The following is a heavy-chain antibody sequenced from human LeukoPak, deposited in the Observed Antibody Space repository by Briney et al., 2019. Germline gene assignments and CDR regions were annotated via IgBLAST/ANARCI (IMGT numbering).Heavy chain of an antibody. V-gene: IGHV3-15*01. CDR1: GFTFSNAW. J-gene: IGHJ4*02. Sequence: PGGSLRLSCAASGFTFSNAWMSWVRQAPGKGLEWVGRIKSKTDGGTTDYAAPGKGRFTISTDDSKNTLYLQMNSLKTEVTAVYYCTTEGGYYDYFDYWGQGTLVTVSS. D-gene: IGHD3-3*01. CDR2: IKSKTDGGTT. CDR3: TTEGGYYDYFDY.